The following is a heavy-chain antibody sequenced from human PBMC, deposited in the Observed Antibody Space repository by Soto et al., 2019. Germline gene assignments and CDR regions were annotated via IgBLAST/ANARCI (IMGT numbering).Heavy chain of an antibody. V-gene: IGHV4-31*03. J-gene: IGHJ3*02. CDR2: IYYSGST. Sequence: SETLSLTCTVSGGSISSGGYYWSWIRQHPGKGLEWIGYIYYSGSTYYNPSLKSRVTISVDTSKNQFSLKLSSVTAADTAVYYCARRPYVFWSGYQPSDAFDIWGQRTMDTVSS. CDR3: ARRPYVFWSGYQPSDAFDI. D-gene: IGHD3-3*01. CDR1: GGSISSGGYY.